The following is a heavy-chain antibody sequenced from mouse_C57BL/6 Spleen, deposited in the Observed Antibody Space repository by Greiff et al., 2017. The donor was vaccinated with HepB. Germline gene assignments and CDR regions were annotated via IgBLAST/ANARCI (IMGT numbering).Heavy chain of an antibody. CDR1: GYSITSGYY. J-gene: IGHJ2*01. Sequence: DVQLQESGPGLVKPSQSLSLTCSVTGYSITSGYYWNWIRQFPGNKLEWMGYISYDGSNNYNPSLKNRISITRDTSKNQFFLKLNSVTTEDTATYYCAREGPYFDYWGQGTTLTVSS. V-gene: IGHV3-6*01. CDR2: ISYDGSN. CDR3: AREGPYFDY.